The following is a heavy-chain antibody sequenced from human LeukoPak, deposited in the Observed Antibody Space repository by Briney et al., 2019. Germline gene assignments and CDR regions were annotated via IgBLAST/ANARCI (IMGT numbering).Heavy chain of an antibody. CDR2: ISGSGGST. CDR1: GFTFSSYA. Sequence: GGSLRHSCAASGFTFSSYAMSWVRQAPGKGLEWVSAISGSGGSTYYADSVKGRFTISRDNSKNTLYLQMNSLRAEDTAVYYCAKFRYYDFWSGYHYFDYWGQGTLVTVSS. D-gene: IGHD3-3*01. J-gene: IGHJ4*02. V-gene: IGHV3-23*01. CDR3: AKFRYYDFWSGYHYFDY.